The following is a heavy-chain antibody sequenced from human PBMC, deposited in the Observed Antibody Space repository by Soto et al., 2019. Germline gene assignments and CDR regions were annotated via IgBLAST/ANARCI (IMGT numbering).Heavy chain of an antibody. V-gene: IGHV4-39*01. CDR3: ARHGVGWLRLPARWD. J-gene: IGHJ4*02. CDR2: IYYSGST. Sequence: SETLSLTCTVSGGSISSSSYYWGWIRQPPGKGLEWIGSIYYSGSTYYNPSLKSRVTISVDTSKNQFSLKLSSVTAADTAVYYCARHGVGWLRLPARWDWGQGTLVTVSS. D-gene: IGHD5-12*01. CDR1: GGSISSSSYY.